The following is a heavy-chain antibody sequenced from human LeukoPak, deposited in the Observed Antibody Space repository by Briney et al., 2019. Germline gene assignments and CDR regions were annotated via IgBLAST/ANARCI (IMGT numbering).Heavy chain of an antibody. Sequence: GGSLRLSCAASGFTFSSYAMSWVRQAPGKGLEWVSAISGSGGSTYYADSVKSRFTISRDSSKNTLYLQMNSLRAEDTAIYYCAKDHGDSAYYPVDYWGQGTLVTVSS. CDR1: GFTFSSYA. CDR2: ISGSGGST. D-gene: IGHD3-22*01. J-gene: IGHJ4*02. V-gene: IGHV3-23*01. CDR3: AKDHGDSAYYPVDY.